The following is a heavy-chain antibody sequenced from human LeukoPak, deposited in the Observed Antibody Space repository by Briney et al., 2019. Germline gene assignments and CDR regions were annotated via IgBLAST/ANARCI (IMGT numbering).Heavy chain of an antibody. Sequence: GGSLRLSCAASGFTFSSYWMSWVRQAPGKGLEWVANINQDGSEKYYVDSVKGRFTISRDNAKNALYLQMNSLRAEDTAVYYCARGSTDILTGYYYFDYWGQGTLVTVSS. CDR3: ARGSTDILTGYYYFDY. V-gene: IGHV3-7*04. CDR2: INQDGSEK. D-gene: IGHD3-9*01. J-gene: IGHJ4*02. CDR1: GFTFSSYW.